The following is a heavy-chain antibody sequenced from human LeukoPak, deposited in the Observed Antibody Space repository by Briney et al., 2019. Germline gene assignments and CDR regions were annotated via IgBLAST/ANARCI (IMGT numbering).Heavy chain of an antibody. CDR3: ARHDFDP. Sequence: SETLSLTCTVSGYSISSGYYWGWIRQPPGKGLEWIGYIYYSGSTNYNPSLKSRVTISVDTSKNQFSLKLSSVTAADTAVYYCARHDFDPWGQGTLVTVSS. CDR1: GYSISSGYY. CDR2: IYYSGST. V-gene: IGHV4-61*01. J-gene: IGHJ5*02.